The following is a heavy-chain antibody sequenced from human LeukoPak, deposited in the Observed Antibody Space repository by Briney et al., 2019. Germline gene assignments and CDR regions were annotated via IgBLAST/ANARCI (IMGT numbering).Heavy chain of an antibody. CDR1: GFTFSSYS. V-gene: IGHV3-21*01. J-gene: IGHJ4*02. Sequence: GGSLRLSCAASGFTFSSYSMTWVRQAPGKGLEWVSSISSSSSYIYYADSVKGRFTISRDNAKNSLYLQMNSLRAEDTAVYYCARDASYGSGSYFDYWGQGTLVTVSS. CDR2: ISSSSSYI. D-gene: IGHD3-10*01. CDR3: ARDASYGSGSYFDY.